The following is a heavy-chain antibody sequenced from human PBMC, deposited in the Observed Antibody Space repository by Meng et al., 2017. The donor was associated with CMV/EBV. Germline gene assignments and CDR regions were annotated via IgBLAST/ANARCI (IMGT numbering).Heavy chain of an antibody. CDR1: GFNFETYA. CDR2: ISWNRGNV. J-gene: IGHJ4*02. D-gene: IGHD6-25*01. V-gene: IGHV3-9*01. Sequence: GGSLRLSCTGSGFNFETYAMHWVRHAPGKGLEWVSRISWNRGNVGYADSVEGRFTISRDNAKKSVYLQMNSLRPEDTALYYCAKGPGYQAAKFYFDYWGQGTLVTVSS. CDR3: AKGPGYQAAKFYFDY.